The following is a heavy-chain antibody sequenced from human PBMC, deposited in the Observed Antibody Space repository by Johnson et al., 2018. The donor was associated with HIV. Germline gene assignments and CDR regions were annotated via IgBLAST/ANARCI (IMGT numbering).Heavy chain of an antibody. CDR2: IHYDGNNK. CDR3: TTEAYSSSSAAFDI. Sequence: VQLVESGGGVVQPGGSLRLSCAASAFTFSSYAIHWVRQAPGKGLEWVAFIHYDGNNKYYADSVKGRFTISRDNSKNTLYLQMNSLKTEDTAVYYCTTEAYSSSSAAFDIWGQGTMVTVSS. J-gene: IGHJ3*02. V-gene: IGHV3-30*02. D-gene: IGHD6-6*01. CDR1: AFTFSSYA.